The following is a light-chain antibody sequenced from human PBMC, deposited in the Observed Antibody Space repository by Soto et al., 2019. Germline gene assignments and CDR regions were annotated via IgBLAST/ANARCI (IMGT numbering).Light chain of an antibody. Sequence: QSALTQPASVSGSPGQWITISCTGTSSDIGYYNYVSWYQQDPGKAPKLIIYEVSNRPSGVSNRFSGSKSGNTASLTISGLQAEDEADYYCSSYTSSSTVVFGGGTKVTVL. CDR2: EVS. CDR3: SSYTSSSTVV. J-gene: IGLJ2*01. V-gene: IGLV2-14*01. CDR1: SSDIGYYNY.